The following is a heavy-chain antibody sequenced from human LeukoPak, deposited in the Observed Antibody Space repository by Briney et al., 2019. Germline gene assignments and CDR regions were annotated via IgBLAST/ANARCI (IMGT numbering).Heavy chain of an antibody. CDR3: ARDRGAHYDILAGYPGVYYFDY. D-gene: IGHD3-9*01. Sequence: GGSLRLSCAASGFTFSDYSMNWVRQAPGKGLEWVSLIRSDSSTIYYADSVKGRFTISRDNAKNSLYLQMNSLRAEDTAVYYCARDRGAHYDILAGYPGVYYFDYWGQGTLVTVSS. CDR2: IRSDSSTI. CDR1: GFTFSDYS. J-gene: IGHJ4*02. V-gene: IGHV3-48*04.